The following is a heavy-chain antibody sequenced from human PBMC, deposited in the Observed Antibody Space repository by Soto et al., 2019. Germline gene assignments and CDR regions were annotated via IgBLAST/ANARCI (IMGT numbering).Heavy chain of an antibody. J-gene: IGHJ4*02. CDR1: GFTFSSYS. D-gene: IGHD3-22*01. V-gene: IGHV3-21*01. Sequence: GESLKISCAASGFTFSSYSMNWVRQAPGKGLEWVSSISSSSSYIYYAGSVKGRFTISRDNAKNSLYLQMNGLRAEDTAVYYCAREGPFTTPDYWGQGTLVTVSS. CDR3: AREGPFTTPDY. CDR2: ISSSSSYI.